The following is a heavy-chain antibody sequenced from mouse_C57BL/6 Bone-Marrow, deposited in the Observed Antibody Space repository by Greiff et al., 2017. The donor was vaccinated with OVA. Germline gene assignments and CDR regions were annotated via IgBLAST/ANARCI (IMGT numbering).Heavy chain of an antibody. Sequence: EVQLQQSGPELVKPGASVKISCKASGYTFTDYYMNWVKQSHGKSLEWIGDINPNNGGTSYNQKFKGKATLTVDKSSSTAYMELRSLTSEDSAVYYCARVTYYGNYPRFDYWGQGTTLTVSS. D-gene: IGHD2-10*01. CDR3: ARVTYYGNYPRFDY. CDR2: INPNNGGT. J-gene: IGHJ2*01. CDR1: GYTFTDYY. V-gene: IGHV1-26*01.